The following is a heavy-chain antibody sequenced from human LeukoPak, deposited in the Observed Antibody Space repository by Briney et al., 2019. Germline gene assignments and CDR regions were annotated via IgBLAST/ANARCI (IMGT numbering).Heavy chain of an antibody. CDR1: GGSFSGYY. CDR2: INHSGST. CDR3: ARHRSQYSSSYFFDY. Sequence: SETLSLTCAVYGGSFSGYYWSWIRQPPGKGLEWIGEINHSGSTNYNPSLKSRVTISVDTSKNQFSLKLSSVTAADTAVYYCARHRSQYSSSYFFDYWGQGTLVTVCS. J-gene: IGHJ4*02. D-gene: IGHD6-6*01. V-gene: IGHV4-34*01.